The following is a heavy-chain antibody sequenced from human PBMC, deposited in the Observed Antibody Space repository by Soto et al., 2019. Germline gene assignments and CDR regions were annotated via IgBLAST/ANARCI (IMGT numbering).Heavy chain of an antibody. D-gene: IGHD3-10*01. CDR1: GFTFSSYG. V-gene: IGHV3-33*01. Sequence: PGGSLRLSCAASGFTFSSYGMHWVRQAPGKGLEWVAVIWYDGSNKYYADSVKGRFTISRDNSKNTLYLQMNSLRAEDTAVYYCARDLQDFGFEGGFGESNNYYYYGMDVWGQGTTVTVSS. CDR3: ARDLQDFGFEGGFGESNNYYYYGMDV. CDR2: IWYDGSNK. J-gene: IGHJ6*02.